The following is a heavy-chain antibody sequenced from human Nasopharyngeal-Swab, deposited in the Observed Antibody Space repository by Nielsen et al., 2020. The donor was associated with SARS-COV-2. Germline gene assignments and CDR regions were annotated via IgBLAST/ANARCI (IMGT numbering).Heavy chain of an antibody. CDR3: TRCGGSCYTGKDY. J-gene: IGHJ4*02. CDR1: GFTFSSYG. Sequence: GESLKISCAASGFTFSSYGMHWVRQAPGKGLEWVAVISYDGSNKYYADSVKGRFTISRDNAKNSLYLQMNSLITEDTAVYYCTRCGGSCYTGKDYWGQGTLVTVSS. D-gene: IGHD2-15*01. V-gene: IGHV3-30*03. CDR2: ISYDGSNK.